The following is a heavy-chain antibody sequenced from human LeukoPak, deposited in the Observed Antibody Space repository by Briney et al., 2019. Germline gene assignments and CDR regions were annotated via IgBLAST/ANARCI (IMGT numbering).Heavy chain of an antibody. J-gene: IGHJ4*02. V-gene: IGHV1-2*02. CDR1: GYTFTAYY. Sequence: ASVKVSCKTSGYTFTAYYMHWVRQAPGQGLEWMGWINPKNGGTIYKQGFQGRVTISADTSITTAFMEVTRLTSADTAIYYCVPGGGLVGPYYFDYWGQGTLVIVSS. CDR3: VPGGGLVGPYYFDY. D-gene: IGHD3/OR15-3a*01. CDR2: INPKNGGT.